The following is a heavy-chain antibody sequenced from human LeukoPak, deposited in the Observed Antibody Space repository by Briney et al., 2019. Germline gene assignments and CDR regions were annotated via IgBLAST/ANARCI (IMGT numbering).Heavy chain of an antibody. D-gene: IGHD2-15*01. CDR2: IKQDGSEK. J-gene: IGHJ3*02. CDR3: ARDRYCSGGSCFDAFDI. CDR1: GFTFSSYW. V-gene: IGHV3-7*01. Sequence: PGGSLRLSCAASGFTFSSYWMSWVRQAPGKGLEWVANIKQDGSEKYYVDSVKGRFTISRDNAKNSLYLQMNSLRAEDRAVYYCARDRYCSGGSCFDAFDIWGQGTMVTVSS.